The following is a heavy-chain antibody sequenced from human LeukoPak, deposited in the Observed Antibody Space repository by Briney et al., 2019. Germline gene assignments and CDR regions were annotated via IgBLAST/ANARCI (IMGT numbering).Heavy chain of an antibody. D-gene: IGHD1-26*01. Sequence: GGSLRLSCAASGFTFDDYGMSWVRQGPGKGLEWVSGINWNGGSTGYADSVKGRFTIFRDNAKNSLYLEMDSLRVEDTALYYCARTSDGNWFDPWGQGTLVTASS. V-gene: IGHV3-20*04. CDR1: GFTFDDYG. J-gene: IGHJ5*02. CDR2: INWNGGST. CDR3: ARTSDGNWFDP.